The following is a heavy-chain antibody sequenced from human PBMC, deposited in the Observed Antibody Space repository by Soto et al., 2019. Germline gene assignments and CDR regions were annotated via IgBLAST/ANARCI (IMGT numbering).Heavy chain of an antibody. CDR3: ARINRDSSGYYLCDFDY. J-gene: IGHJ4*02. Sequence: PSETLSLTCTVSGGSISSSSYYWGWVRQPPGKGLEWIGSIYYSVTTYYNPSLNSRVTISVDTSKNQFSLKRSAMTAADTAVYYCARINRDSSGYYLCDFDYWGQGTLVTVSS. D-gene: IGHD3-22*01. CDR2: IYYSVTT. V-gene: IGHV4-39*01. CDR1: GGSISSSSYY.